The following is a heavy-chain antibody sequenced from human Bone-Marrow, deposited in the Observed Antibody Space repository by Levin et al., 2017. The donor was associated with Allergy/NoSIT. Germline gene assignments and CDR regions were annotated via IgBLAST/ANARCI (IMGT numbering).Heavy chain of an antibody. CDR2: IIPVFGTT. V-gene: IGHV1-69*06. Sequence: SVKVSCRASGGTFSRASINWVRLAPGQGLEWMGGIIPVFGTTNYAQKFQGRVTITADKSTSTAYMELSSLRSDDTAVYYCARGGVLVPSAAHDAFDIWGQGTLVTVSS. D-gene: IGHD2-2*01. J-gene: IGHJ3*02. CDR3: ARGGVLVPSAAHDAFDI. CDR1: GGTFSRAS.